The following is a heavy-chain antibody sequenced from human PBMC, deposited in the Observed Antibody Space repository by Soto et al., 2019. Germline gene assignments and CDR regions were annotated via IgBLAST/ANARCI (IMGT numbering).Heavy chain of an antibody. CDR3: ASRRRGVPGYSYGYSYMDV. Sequence: PSETLSLTCTVSGGSISSSSYYWGWIRQPPGKGLEWIGSIYYSGSTYYNPSLKSRVTISVDTSKNQFSLKLSSVTAADTAVYYCASRRRGVPGYSYGYSYMDVWGKGTTVTVSS. V-gene: IGHV4-39*01. CDR1: GGSISSSSYY. CDR2: IYYSGST. J-gene: IGHJ6*03. D-gene: IGHD5-18*01.